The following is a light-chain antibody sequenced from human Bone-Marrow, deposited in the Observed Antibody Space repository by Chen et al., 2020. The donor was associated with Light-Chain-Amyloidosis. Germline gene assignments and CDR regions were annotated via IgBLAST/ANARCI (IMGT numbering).Light chain of an antibody. J-gene: IGLJ2*01. CDR3: QSADSSGTYEVR. CDR1: DLPTKY. Sequence: SSELTQPPSVSVSPGQTARITCSGDDLPTKYAYWYQQKPGQAPVLVIHRDTERPSGISERFSGSSSGTTATLTISGVQAEDEADYHGQSADSSGTYEVRFGGGTKLTVL. CDR2: RDT. V-gene: IGLV3-25*03.